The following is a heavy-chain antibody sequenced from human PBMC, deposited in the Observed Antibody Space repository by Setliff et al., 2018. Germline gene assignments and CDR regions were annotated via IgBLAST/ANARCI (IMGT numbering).Heavy chain of an antibody. Sequence: PGESLKISCKGSGYSFPSYWIGWVRQMPGKGLEWMGIIYPGDSETRYSPSFQGQVTISADKSISTAYLQWSSLKASDTAMYYCARHVDPFCSSTSCLQHFDYWGQGTLVTVSS. CDR3: ARHVDPFCSSTSCLQHFDY. J-gene: IGHJ4*02. V-gene: IGHV5-51*01. CDR2: IYPGDSET. D-gene: IGHD2-2*01. CDR1: GYSFPSYW.